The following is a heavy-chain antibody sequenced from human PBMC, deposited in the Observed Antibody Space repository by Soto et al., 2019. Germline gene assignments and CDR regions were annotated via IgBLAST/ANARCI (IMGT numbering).Heavy chain of an antibody. V-gene: IGHV4-30-4*01. Sequence: SETLSLTCTVSGGSVSSGGYFWSWIRQPPGEGLEWIGHIYSSGSTYSNPSLRGRVTISVDTSKSQFSLKLSSVTAADTAVYYCARGPSADKIDFWGQGTLVTVSS. CDR1: GGSVSSGGYF. CDR2: IYSSGST. D-gene: IGHD3-3*01. J-gene: IGHJ4*02. CDR3: ARGPSADKIDF.